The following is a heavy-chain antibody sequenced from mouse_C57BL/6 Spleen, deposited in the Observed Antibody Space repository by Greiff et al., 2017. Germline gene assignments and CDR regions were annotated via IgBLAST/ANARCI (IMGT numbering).Heavy chain of an antibody. D-gene: IGHD1-1*01. CDR1: GYSITSGYY. J-gene: IGHJ2*01. CDR2: ISYDGSN. V-gene: IGHV3-6*01. Sequence: ESGPGLVKPSQSLSLTCSVTGYSITSGYYWNWLRQFPGNKLELRGYISYDGSNNYKPSLKNRITMTRDTSKNQFFLKLNSVTTEDTATYYCARGATVVATDIDDWGQGTTLTVSS. CDR3: ARGATVVATDIDD.